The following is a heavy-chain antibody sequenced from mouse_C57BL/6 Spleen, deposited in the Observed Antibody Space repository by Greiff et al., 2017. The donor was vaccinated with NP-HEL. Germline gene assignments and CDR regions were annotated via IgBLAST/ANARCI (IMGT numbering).Heavy chain of an antibody. CDR1: GYTFTSYW. Sequence: QVQLQQPGAELVKPGASVKLSCKASGYTFTSYWMQWVKQRPGQGLEWIGEIDPSDSYTNYNQKFKGKATLTVNTSASTAYMQLSSLTSEDSAVYYCASYYSTSAWFAYWGQGTLVTVSA. CDR2: IDPSDSYT. V-gene: IGHV1-50*01. D-gene: IGHD2-5*01. J-gene: IGHJ3*01. CDR3: ASYYSTSAWFAY.